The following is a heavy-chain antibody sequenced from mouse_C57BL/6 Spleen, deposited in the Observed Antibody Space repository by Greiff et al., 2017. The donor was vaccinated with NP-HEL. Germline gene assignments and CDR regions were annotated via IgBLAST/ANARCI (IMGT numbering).Heavy chain of an antibody. D-gene: IGHD1-1*01. CDR1: GFTFSDYY. CDR3: ARDQGYYYGSSYRWYFDV. CDR2: INYDGSST. J-gene: IGHJ1*03. V-gene: IGHV5-16*01. Sequence: EVKLVESEGGLVQPGRSMKLSCTASGFTFSDYYMAWVRQVPEKGLEWVANINYDGSSTYYLDSLKSRFIISRDNAKNILYLQMSSLKSEDTATYYCARDQGYYYGSSYRWYFDVWGTGTTVTVSS.